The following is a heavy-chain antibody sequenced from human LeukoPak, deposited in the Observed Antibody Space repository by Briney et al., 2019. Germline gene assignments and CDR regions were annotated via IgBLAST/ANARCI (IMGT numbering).Heavy chain of an antibody. CDR1: GFTFSSYA. V-gene: IGHV3-30-3*01. J-gene: IGHJ4*02. CDR3: ARASDTEGGYFDY. CDR2: ISYDGSNK. Sequence: PGGSLRLSCAASGFTFSSYAMHWVRQAPGKGLEWVAVISYDGSNKYYADSVKGRFTISGDNSKNTLYLQMNSLRAEDTAVYYCARASDTEGGYFDYWGQGTLVTVSS. D-gene: IGHD2-2*02.